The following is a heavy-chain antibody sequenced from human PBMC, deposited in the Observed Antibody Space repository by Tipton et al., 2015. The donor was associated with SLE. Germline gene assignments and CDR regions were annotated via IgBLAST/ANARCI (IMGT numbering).Heavy chain of an antibody. Sequence: TLSLTCTVSGGSISSYYWSWIRQPPGKGLEWIGYIYYSGSTNYNPSLKSRVTISVDTSKNQFSLKLSSVTAADTAVYYCARGGGYGTFDYWGQGTLVTVSS. CDR2: IYYSGST. V-gene: IGHV4-59*01. CDR3: ARGGGYGTFDY. CDR1: GGSISSYY. J-gene: IGHJ4*02. D-gene: IGHD5-18*01.